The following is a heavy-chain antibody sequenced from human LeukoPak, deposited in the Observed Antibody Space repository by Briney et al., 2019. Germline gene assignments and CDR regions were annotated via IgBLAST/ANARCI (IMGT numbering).Heavy chain of an antibody. CDR2: MYYSGST. CDR1: GGSISSYY. CDR3: ARAADYNKRAFDY. J-gene: IGHJ4*02. V-gene: IGHV4-59*01. Sequence: PSEILSLTCTVSGGSISSYYWSWIRQPPGKGLEWIGYMYYSGSTNYNPSLKSRVTISIDTSKNQFSLKLSSVTAADTAVYYCARAADYNKRAFDYWGQGTLVTVSS. D-gene: IGHD4-11*01.